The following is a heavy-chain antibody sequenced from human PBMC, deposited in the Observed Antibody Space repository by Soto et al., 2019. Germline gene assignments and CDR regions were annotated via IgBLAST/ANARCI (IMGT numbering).Heavy chain of an antibody. CDR3: ARGYCTSTICDPWFDT. Sequence: PGESLKISCQGSGYAFTSYWIAWVRQMPGKGLEWMGIIYPGDSDTRYSPSFRGQVTISADKSITTAFLQWSSLKASDTAMYYCARGYCTSTICDPWFDTWGQGTLVTVSS. CDR2: IYPGDSDT. V-gene: IGHV5-51*01. J-gene: IGHJ5*02. D-gene: IGHD2-2*01. CDR1: GYAFTSYW.